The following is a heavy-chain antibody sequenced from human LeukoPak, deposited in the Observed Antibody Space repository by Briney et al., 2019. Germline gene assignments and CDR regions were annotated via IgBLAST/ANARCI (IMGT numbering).Heavy chain of an antibody. D-gene: IGHD1-1*01. V-gene: IGHV3-7*03. J-gene: IGHJ4*02. Sequence: QPGGSLRLSCVASEFTFSIYWMSWVRQAPGKGLEWVANINYDGGETYYVDSVRGRFTISRDNAKNSLYLQMNSLRAEDTAVYYCARSSGIGTTDYWGQGTLVTVSS. CDR2: INYDGGET. CDR1: EFTFSIYW. CDR3: ARSSGIGTTDY.